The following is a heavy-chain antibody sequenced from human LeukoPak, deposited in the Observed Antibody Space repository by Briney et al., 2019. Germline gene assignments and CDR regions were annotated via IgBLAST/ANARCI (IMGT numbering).Heavy chain of an antibody. Sequence: GGSLRLSCAASGFTFSSYGMSWVRQAPGKGLEWVSGINWNGGSTGYADSVKGRFTISRDNAKNSLYLQMNSLRAEDTALYYCARVGRYCTNGVCYLVYYYMDVWGKGTTVTVSS. V-gene: IGHV3-20*04. CDR1: GFTFSSYG. D-gene: IGHD2-8*01. CDR3: ARVGRYCTNGVCYLVYYYMDV. J-gene: IGHJ6*03. CDR2: INWNGGST.